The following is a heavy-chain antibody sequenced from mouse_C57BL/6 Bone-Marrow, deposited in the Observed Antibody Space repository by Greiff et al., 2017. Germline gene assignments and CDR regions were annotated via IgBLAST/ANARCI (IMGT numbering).Heavy chain of an antibody. CDR3: TYNGNPY. J-gene: IGHJ3*01. V-gene: IGHV14-1*01. CDR2: IDPADGDT. CDR1: GYNIKDYY. D-gene: IGHD2-1*01. Sequence: EVQLQQPGAELVRPGASVKLSCTASGYNIKDYYMHWVKQRPDQGLEWIGRIDPADGDTEYAPKFQGKATLTVDTSSNTAYLQLSSLTSEDTAVYYYTYNGNPYWGQGTLVTVSA.